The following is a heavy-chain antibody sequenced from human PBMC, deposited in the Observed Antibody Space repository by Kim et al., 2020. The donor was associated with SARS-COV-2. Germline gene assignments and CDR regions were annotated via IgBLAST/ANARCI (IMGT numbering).Heavy chain of an antibody. J-gene: IGHJ4*02. Sequence: SETLSLTCTVSGGSISSSSYYWGWIRQPPGKGLEWIGSIYYSGSTYYNPSLKSRVTISVDTSKNQFSLKLSSVTAADTAVYYCARHLNYYDSSGYFDYWGQGTLVTVSS. V-gene: IGHV4-39*01. CDR2: IYYSGST. D-gene: IGHD3-22*01. CDR3: ARHLNYYDSSGYFDY. CDR1: GGSISSSSYY.